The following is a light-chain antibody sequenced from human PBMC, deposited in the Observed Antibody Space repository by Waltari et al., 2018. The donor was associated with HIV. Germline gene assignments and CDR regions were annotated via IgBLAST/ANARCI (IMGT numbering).Light chain of an antibody. J-gene: IGLJ3*02. V-gene: IGLV2-11*01. CDR1: LSDIGGYKY. Sequence: QSALSQPRSVSGSPGQSVTISCTGTLSDIGGYKYVSWYQRHPYKSPKLMIYDVSKRPSGVPDRFSGAKSGNTASLTISGLQTEDEADYYCCSYAGSNTFGVFGGGTKVTVL. CDR2: DVS. CDR3: CSYAGSNTFGV.